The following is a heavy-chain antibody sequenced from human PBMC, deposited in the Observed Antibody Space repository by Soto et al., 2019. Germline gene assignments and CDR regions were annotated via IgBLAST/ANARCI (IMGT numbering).Heavy chain of an antibody. J-gene: IGHJ5*02. CDR3: ASDSVRFIVRGVIPPRGWFDP. D-gene: IGHD3-10*01. CDR1: GFTFSSYA. CDR2: ISYDGSNK. V-gene: IGHV3-30-3*01. Sequence: QVQLVESGGGVVQPGRSLRLSCAASGFTFSSYAMHWVRQAPGKGLEWVAVISYDGSNKYYADSVKGRFTISRDNSKNTLDLQMNSLRAEDTAGYYCASDSVRFIVRGVIPPRGWFDPWGQGTLVTVSS.